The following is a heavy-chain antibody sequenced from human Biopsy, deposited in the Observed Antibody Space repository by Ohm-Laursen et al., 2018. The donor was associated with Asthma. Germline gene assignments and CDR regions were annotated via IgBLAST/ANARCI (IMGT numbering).Heavy chain of an antibody. J-gene: IGHJ3*02. CDR2: ISSDGHNK. CDR3: ARESGQDYGDSSGYDI. D-gene: IGHD3-22*01. Sequence: SLRLSCAASGFTFSSYGMYWVRQAPGKGLEWVALISSDGHNKYYKDSVKGRFTISRDNSKLRLYLEINSLRVEDSAVYYCARESGQDYGDSSGYDIWGQGTKVAVSS. CDR1: GFTFSSYG. V-gene: IGHV3-30*03.